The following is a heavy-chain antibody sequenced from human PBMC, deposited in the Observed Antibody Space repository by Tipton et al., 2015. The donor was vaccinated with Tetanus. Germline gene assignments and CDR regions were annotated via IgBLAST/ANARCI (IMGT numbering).Heavy chain of an antibody. V-gene: IGHV4-39*01. J-gene: IGHJ4*02. Sequence: TLSLTCTVSGGSISSSSYYWGWIRQSPGKGLEWIGNIYHGGNTYYNPSLKSRVAISVDTSKNKLSLNLRSVTAGDTATYYCVGGDGSGYRFDYWGQGALVTVSS. CDR3: VGGDGSGYRFDY. CDR2: IYHGGNT. CDR1: GGSISSSSYY. D-gene: IGHD3-9*01.